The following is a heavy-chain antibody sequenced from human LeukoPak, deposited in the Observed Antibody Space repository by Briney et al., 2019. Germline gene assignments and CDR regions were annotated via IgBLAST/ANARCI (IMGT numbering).Heavy chain of an antibody. CDR2: INHSGST. V-gene: IGHV4-34*01. Sequence: SETLSLTCAAYGGSFSGYYWSWIRQPPGKGLEWIGEINHSGSTNYNPSLKSRVTISVDTSKNQFSLKLSSVTAADTAVYYCARAVGYYYYGMDVWGQGTTVTVPS. CDR3: ARAVGYYYYGMDV. D-gene: IGHD2-15*01. J-gene: IGHJ6*02. CDR1: GGSFSGYY.